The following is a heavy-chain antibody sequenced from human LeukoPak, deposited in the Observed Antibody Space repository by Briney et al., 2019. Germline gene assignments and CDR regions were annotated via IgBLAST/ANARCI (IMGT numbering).Heavy chain of an antibody. CDR2: IYYSGST. Sequence: PSETLSLTCTVSGGSISSSSYYWGWIRQPPGKGLEWIGSIYYSGSTYYNPSLKSRVTISVDTSKNQFSLKLSSVTAADTAVYYCARVVSPQSFDYWGQGTLVTVSS. V-gene: IGHV4-39*07. J-gene: IGHJ4*02. CDR3: ARVVSPQSFDY. CDR1: GGSISSSSYY.